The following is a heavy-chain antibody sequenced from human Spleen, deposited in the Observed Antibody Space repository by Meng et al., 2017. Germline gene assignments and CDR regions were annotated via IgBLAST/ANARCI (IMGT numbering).Heavy chain of an antibody. Sequence: ASVKVSCKASGYTFTSYGISWVRQAPGQGLEWMGWTSAYNGNTNYAQKLQGRVTMTTDTSTSTAYMELRSLRSDDTAVYYCARGRGQLVAYYYGMDVWGQGTTVTVSS. CDR2: TSAYNGNT. CDR3: ARGRGQLVAYYYGMDV. V-gene: IGHV1-18*01. J-gene: IGHJ6*02. CDR1: GYTFTSYG. D-gene: IGHD6-6*01.